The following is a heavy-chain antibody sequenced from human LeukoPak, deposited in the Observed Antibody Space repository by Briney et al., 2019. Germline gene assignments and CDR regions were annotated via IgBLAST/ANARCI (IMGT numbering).Heavy chain of an antibody. J-gene: IGHJ4*02. V-gene: IGHV1-8*03. CDR1: GYTFTSYD. CDR3: ARDGDYYDTSGYTLDN. D-gene: IGHD3-22*01. Sequence: GASVKVSCKASGYTFTSYDINWVRQATGQGLEWMGWMNPNSGNTGYAQKFQGGVTITRNTSISTAYMELSSLRSEDTAMYYCARDGDYYDTSGYTLDNWGQGTLVTVSS. CDR2: MNPNSGNT.